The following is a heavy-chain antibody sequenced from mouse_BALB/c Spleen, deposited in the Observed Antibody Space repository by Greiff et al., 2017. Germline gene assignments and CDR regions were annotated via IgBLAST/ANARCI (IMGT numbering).Heavy chain of an antibody. V-gene: IGHV1-4*02. CDR3: ARLDAYDWDY. J-gene: IGHJ2*01. CDR1: GYTFTSYT. D-gene: IGHD2-12*01. Sequence: VQLQQSAAELARPGASVKMSCKASGYTFTSYTMHWVKQRPGQGLEWIGYINPSSGYTEYNQKFKDKTTLTADKSSSTAYMQLSSLTSEDSAVYYCARLDAYDWDYWGQGTTLTVSS. CDR2: INPSSGYT.